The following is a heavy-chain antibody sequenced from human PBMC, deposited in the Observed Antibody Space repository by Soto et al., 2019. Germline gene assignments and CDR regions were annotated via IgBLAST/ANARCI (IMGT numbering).Heavy chain of an antibody. J-gene: IGHJ6*02. CDR1: GGTISSNA. Sequence: AVKVSCKDSGGTISSNAISWVRQATGQGLEWMGGIIPIFGTANYAQKFQGRVTITADESTSTAYMELSSLRSEDTAVYYCARVYIVVVPAAIYYYGMDVWGQGTTVTVSS. CDR3: ARVYIVVVPAAIYYYGMDV. V-gene: IGHV1-69*13. CDR2: IIPIFGTA. D-gene: IGHD2-2*01.